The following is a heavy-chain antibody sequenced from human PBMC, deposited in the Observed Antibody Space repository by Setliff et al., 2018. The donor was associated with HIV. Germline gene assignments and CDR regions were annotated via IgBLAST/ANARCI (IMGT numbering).Heavy chain of an antibody. D-gene: IGHD3-10*01. J-gene: IGHJ4*02. Sequence: SETLSLTCTVSGGSTSSSSYYWGWIRQPPGKGLEWIGSIYYSGSTYYNPSLKSRVTISVDTSKNQFSLKLSSVTAADTAVYYCARDRHGSGSYYSDYWGQGTLVTVSS. CDR3: ARDRHGSGSYYSDY. CDR2: IYYSGST. CDR1: GGSTSSSSYY. V-gene: IGHV4-39*07.